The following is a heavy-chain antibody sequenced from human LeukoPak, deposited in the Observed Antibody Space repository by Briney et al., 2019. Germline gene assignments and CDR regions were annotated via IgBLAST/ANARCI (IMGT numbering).Heavy chain of an antibody. CDR2: IYYSGST. CDR3: ARHSDSSSSAYGYVWGSYRYEHFDY. Sequence: SETLSLTCTVSGGSISSYYWSWIRQPPGKGLEWIGYIYYSGSTNYNPSLKSRVTISVDTSKNQFSLKLSSVTAADTAVYYCARHSDSSSSAYGYVWGSYRYEHFDYWGQGTLVTVSS. D-gene: IGHD3-16*02. CDR1: GGSISSYY. V-gene: IGHV4-59*08. J-gene: IGHJ4*02.